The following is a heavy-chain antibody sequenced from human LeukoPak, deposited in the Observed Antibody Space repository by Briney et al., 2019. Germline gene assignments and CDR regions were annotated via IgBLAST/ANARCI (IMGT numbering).Heavy chain of an antibody. CDR1: GYTFTSYG. Sequence: ASVKVSCKASGYTFTSYGFSWVRQAPGQGLEWMGWISAYNGNTNYAQKLQGRVTMTTDTSTSTAYMELRSLRSDDTAVYYCAREGGYCSSTSCQRSFLDYWGQGTLVTVSS. CDR3: AREGGYCSSTSCQRSFLDY. CDR2: ISAYNGNT. V-gene: IGHV1-18*01. D-gene: IGHD2-2*01. J-gene: IGHJ4*02.